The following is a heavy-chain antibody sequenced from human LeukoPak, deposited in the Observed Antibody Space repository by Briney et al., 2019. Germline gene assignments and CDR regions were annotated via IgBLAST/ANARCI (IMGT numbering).Heavy chain of an antibody. CDR2: IYGGGST. CDR1: GFTVSGNY. J-gene: IGHJ4*02. Sequence: GGSLRLSCAASGFTVSGNYMSWVRQAPGKGLEWVSVIYGGGSTYYADSVKGRFTISRDTSKNTLYLQMGSLRAEDMAVYYCARDSLSGAAGFDYWGQGTLVTVSS. V-gene: IGHV3-66*01. D-gene: IGHD6-13*01. CDR3: ARDSLSGAAGFDY.